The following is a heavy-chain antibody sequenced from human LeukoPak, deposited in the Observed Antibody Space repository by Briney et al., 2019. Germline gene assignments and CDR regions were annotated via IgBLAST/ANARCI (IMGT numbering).Heavy chain of an antibody. CDR3: ARSLDGYNSHFDY. D-gene: IGHD5-24*01. CDR2: IYYSGST. Sequence: SETLSLTCTVSGDSISSSSYYWGWIRQPPGKGLEWIGSIYYSGSTYYNPSLKSRVTISVDTSKNQFSLKLSSVTAADTAIYFCARSLDGYNSHFDYWGQGTLVTVSS. V-gene: IGHV4-39*07. CDR1: GDSISSSSYY. J-gene: IGHJ4*02.